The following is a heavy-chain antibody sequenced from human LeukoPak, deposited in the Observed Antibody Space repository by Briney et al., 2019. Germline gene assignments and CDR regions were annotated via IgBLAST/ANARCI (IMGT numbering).Heavy chain of an antibody. CDR2: INQDGSEK. Sequence: GKSLRLSCAASGFTFTTYWLGWVRQPPGKGLEWVAYINQDGSEKYYVDSVKGRFTISRDNAKNSLYLQMNSLRAEDTAVYYCARGGMVRGILYWGQGTLVTVSS. J-gene: IGHJ4*02. D-gene: IGHD3-10*01. V-gene: IGHV3-7*01. CDR3: ARGGMVRGILY. CDR1: GFTFTTYW.